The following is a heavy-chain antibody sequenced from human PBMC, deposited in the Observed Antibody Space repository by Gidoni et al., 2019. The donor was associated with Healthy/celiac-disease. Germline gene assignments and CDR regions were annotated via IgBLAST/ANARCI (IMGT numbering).Heavy chain of an antibody. V-gene: IGHV3-15*01. CDR3: TTGTPSGSFDY. CDR2: IKSKTDGGTT. Sequence: EVQPVEPGGGLLTPCVSLSLSCSASGFTFSNAWMSWVRQAPGKGLEWVGSIKSKTDGGTTDYAAPVKGRFTSSRNGSKNTLYLQMNSLKTEDTAVYYCTTGTPSGSFDYWGQGTLVTVSS. CDR1: GFTFSNAW. J-gene: IGHJ4*02. D-gene: IGHD3-10*01.